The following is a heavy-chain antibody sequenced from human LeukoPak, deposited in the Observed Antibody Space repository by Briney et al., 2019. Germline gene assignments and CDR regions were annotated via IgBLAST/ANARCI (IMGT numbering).Heavy chain of an antibody. Sequence: GGSLSLSCVASGVPFSTYGMHWVRQAPGKRLEWVAFIRHDGSKSYYADSVKGRFTIFRDNSKNTLYLQMNSLRAEDTAVYYCAKERASTAAGYFDYWGQGTLVTVSS. J-gene: IGHJ4*02. V-gene: IGHV3-30*02. D-gene: IGHD6-13*01. CDR3: AKERASTAAGYFDY. CDR2: IRHDGSKS. CDR1: GVPFSTYG.